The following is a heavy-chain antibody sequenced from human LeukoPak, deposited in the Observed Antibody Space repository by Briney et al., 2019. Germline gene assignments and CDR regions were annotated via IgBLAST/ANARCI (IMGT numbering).Heavy chain of an antibody. Sequence: PGGSLRLSCAASGFTFSSYGMHWVRQAPGKGLEWVAFIRYDGGNKYYADSVKGRFTISRDNSKNTLYLQMNSLRAEDTAVYYCAAAARTYYFDYWGQGTLVTVSS. CDR1: GFTFSSYG. V-gene: IGHV3-30*02. CDR2: IRYDGGNK. D-gene: IGHD6-13*01. J-gene: IGHJ4*02. CDR3: AAAARTYYFDY.